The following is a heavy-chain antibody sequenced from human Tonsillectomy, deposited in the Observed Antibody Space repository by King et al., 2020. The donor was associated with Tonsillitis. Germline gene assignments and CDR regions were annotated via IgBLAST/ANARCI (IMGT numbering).Heavy chain of an antibody. CDR1: GYMFTSYY. CDR3: AMLSRGFRRYFFDQ. CDR2: INPSGGST. D-gene: IGHD2-2*01. J-gene: IGHJ4*02. Sequence: QLVQSGAEVKKPGASVKVSCKASGYMFTSYYMHWVRQAPGQGLEWMGMINPSGGSTSYAQKFQGRVTMTRDTSKSTVYMELSSLRSEDTAVYYCAMLSRGFRRYFFDQWGQGSLVTVSS. V-gene: IGHV1-46*01.